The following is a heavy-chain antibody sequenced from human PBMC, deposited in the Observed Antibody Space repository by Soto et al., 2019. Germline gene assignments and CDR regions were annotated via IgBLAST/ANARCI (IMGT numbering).Heavy chain of an antibody. D-gene: IGHD4-17*01. Sequence: GASVKVSCKASGYTFTSYDINWVRQATGQGLEWMGWMNPNSGNTGYAQKFQGRATMTRNTSISTAYMELSSLRSEDTAVYYCARLQQYYGGKPGDAFDIWGQGTMVTVS. CDR1: GYTFTSYD. V-gene: IGHV1-8*01. J-gene: IGHJ3*02. CDR3: ARLQQYYGGKPGDAFDI. CDR2: MNPNSGNT.